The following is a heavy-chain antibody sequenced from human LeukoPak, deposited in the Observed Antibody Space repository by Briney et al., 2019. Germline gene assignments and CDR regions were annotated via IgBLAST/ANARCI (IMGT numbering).Heavy chain of an antibody. CDR2: IYHSGTT. CDR1: GGSISSSNW. V-gene: IGHV4-4*02. Sequence: KPSGTLSLTCTVSGGSISSSNWWSWVRQPPGKELEWIGEIYHSGTTNYNPSLKSRVTISVDKSENQLSLKLSSVTAADTAVYYCAKERGWNYFDYWGQGTLVTVSS. CDR3: AKERGWNYFDY. J-gene: IGHJ4*02. D-gene: IGHD6-19*01.